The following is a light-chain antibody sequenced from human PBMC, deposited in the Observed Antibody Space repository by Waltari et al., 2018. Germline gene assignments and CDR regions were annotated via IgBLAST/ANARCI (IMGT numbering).Light chain of an antibody. CDR2: EVT. V-gene: IGLV2-14*01. CDR3: TSYRSSSTDA. CDR1: SSDVGGYNY. Sequence: QSALTQSASVSGSPGQSITISCTGTSSDVGGYNYVSWYQQHPGKAPKLIIYEVTNRPPVVSHRFSGSKSGNTAALTISGLQADDEADYYCTSYRSSSTDAFGTGTKVTVL. J-gene: IGLJ1*01.